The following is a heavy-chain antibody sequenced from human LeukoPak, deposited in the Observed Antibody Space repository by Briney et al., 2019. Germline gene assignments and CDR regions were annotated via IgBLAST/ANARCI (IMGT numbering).Heavy chain of an antibody. V-gene: IGHV1-2*02. CDR3: ARAHFGGYYYFDY. J-gene: IGHJ4*02. Sequence: ASVKVSCKASGYTFTSYGISWVRQAPGQGLEWMGWINPNSGGTNYAQKFQGRVTMTRDTSISTAYMELSRLRSDDTAVYYCARAHFGGYYYFDYWGQGTLVTVSS. CDR1: GYTFTSYG. D-gene: IGHD2-21*01. CDR2: INPNSGGT.